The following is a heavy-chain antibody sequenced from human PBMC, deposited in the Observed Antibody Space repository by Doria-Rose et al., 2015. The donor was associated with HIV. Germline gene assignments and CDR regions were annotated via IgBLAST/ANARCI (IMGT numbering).Heavy chain of an antibody. CDR2: LNVGNGDT. CDR1: GYTFSAYA. D-gene: IGHD6-13*01. Sequence: QVQLVQSGAEVKKPGASVTVSCKTSGYTFSAYAIHWVRQAPGQRLEWMGWLNVGNGDTRYSRKFQDRVTITSDTSANTGYMALSSLRTGDTAVYYCARIHSLSSSSLGHWGQGSLVTVSS. J-gene: IGHJ4*02. CDR3: ARIHSLSSSSLGH. V-gene: IGHV1-3*01.